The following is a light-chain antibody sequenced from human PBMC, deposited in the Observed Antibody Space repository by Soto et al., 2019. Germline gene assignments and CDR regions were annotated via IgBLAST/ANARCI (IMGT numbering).Light chain of an antibody. CDR1: QSINSW. V-gene: IGKV1-5*03. Sequence: DIQLTQSPSTLSASVGDRVTLTCLASQSINSWLAWYQQKPGKGPTLLIYRASRLESGVPSRFSGSGSGTEFALTISSLQPADFATYYCQQYETYSWTFGQGTKVDI. CDR3: QQYETYSWT. J-gene: IGKJ1*01. CDR2: RAS.